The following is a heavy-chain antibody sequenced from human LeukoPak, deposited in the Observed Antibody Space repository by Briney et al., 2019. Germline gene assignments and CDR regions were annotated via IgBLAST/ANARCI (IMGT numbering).Heavy chain of an antibody. V-gene: IGHV3-21*01. CDR3: ATSSSGRGY. D-gene: IGHD3-22*01. CDR2: IGSSGNFI. CDR1: GFTFGGYS. Sequence: GGSLRLSCAASGFTFGGYSMNWVRQAPGKGLEWVSSIGSSGNFIYYIDSVKGRFTISRDNAKNSLYLQMNSLTAEDTAVYYCATSSSGRGYWGQGTLVTVSS. J-gene: IGHJ4*02.